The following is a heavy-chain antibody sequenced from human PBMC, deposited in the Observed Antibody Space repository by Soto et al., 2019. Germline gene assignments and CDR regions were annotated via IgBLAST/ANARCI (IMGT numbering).Heavy chain of an antibody. Sequence: SLKVWGTGTVNGLIPVVVGWVRQMPGKGLEWMGRIDPSDSYTNYSPSFQGHVTISADKSIRTAYLQWSSLTASDTAIYYCSRQGSIANRRNWIVPGCQLTPVTVSS. CDR1: VNGLIPVV. D-gene: IGHD6-6*01. J-gene: IGHJ5*02. CDR2: IDPSDSYT. CDR3: SRQGSIANRRNWIVP. V-gene: IGHV5-10-1*01.